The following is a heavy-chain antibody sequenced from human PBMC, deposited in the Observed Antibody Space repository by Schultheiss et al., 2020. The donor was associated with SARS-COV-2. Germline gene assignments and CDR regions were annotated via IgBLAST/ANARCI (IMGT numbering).Heavy chain of an antibody. V-gene: IGHV3-30*02. D-gene: IGHD5-24*01. CDR1: GFTFSSYG. CDR2: IWYDGSNK. CDR3: AKPMATYWSSNAFDM. J-gene: IGHJ3*02. Sequence: GESLKISCAASGFTFSSYGMHWVRQAPGKGLEWVAVIWYDGSNKYYADSVKGRFTISRDNSKNTLYLQMNSLRAEDTALYYCAKPMATYWSSNAFDMWGQGTMVTVSS.